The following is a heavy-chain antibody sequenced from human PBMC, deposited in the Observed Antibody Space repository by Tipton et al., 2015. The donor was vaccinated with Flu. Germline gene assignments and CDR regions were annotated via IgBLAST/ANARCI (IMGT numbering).Heavy chain of an antibody. D-gene: IGHD2-2*01. V-gene: IGHV3-15*01. CDR1: GFTFSNAW. CDR2: IKSKTDGGTT. J-gene: IGHJ4*02. Sequence: SLRLSCAASGFTFSNAWMSWVRQAPGKGLEWVGRIKSKTDGGTTDYAAPVKGRFTISRDDSKNTLYLQMNSLKTEDTAVYYCTTGVVVPAASPAFDYWGQGTLVTVSS. CDR3: TTGVVVPAASPAFDY.